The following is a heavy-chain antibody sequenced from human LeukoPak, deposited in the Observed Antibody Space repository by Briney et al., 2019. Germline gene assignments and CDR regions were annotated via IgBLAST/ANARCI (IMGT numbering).Heavy chain of an antibody. CDR1: GFTFSSYG. J-gene: IGHJ4*02. CDR3: ARSYGDATFDY. D-gene: IGHD4-17*01. Sequence: GRSLRVSCAASGFTFSSYGMHWVRQAPGKGLEWVAVIWYDGSNKYYADPVKGRFTISRDNSKSTLYLQLSSLRAEDTAVYYCARSYGDATFDYWGQGTLVTVSS. CDR2: IWYDGSNK. V-gene: IGHV3-33*01.